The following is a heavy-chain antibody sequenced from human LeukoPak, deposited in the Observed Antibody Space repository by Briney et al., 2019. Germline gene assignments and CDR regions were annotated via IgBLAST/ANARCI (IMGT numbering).Heavy chain of an antibody. J-gene: IGHJ4*02. CDR3: ARLSSVTYCSGGSCSRGGYDY. D-gene: IGHD2-15*01. V-gene: IGHV4-39*01. CDR1: GGSITSSPYY. Sequence: SETLSLTCTVSGGSITSSPYYWGWIRQAPGKALEWIANIYYSGTTAYNPSLKSRVTISVDTPKNQFSLELTSVTAAGTAVYYCARLSSVTYCSGGSCSRGGYDYWGQGTLVTVSS. CDR2: IYYSGTT.